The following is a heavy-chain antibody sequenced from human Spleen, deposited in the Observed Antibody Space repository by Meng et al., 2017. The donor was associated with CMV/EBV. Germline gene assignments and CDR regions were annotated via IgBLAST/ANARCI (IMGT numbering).Heavy chain of an antibody. CDR2: IYYSGNT. J-gene: IGHJ4*02. V-gene: IGHV4-39*07. CDR1: GGSTGSSRYY. Sequence: SETLSLTCTVSGGSTGSSRYYWGWIRQPPGKGLEWIGSIYYSGNTYYNPSLKSRVTISLDTSKNQFSLKLTSVTAADTAVYYCTRGYDFWSDYYFGRASYYIDYWGQGALVTVSS. D-gene: IGHD3-3*01. CDR3: TRGYDFWSDYYFGRASYYIDY.